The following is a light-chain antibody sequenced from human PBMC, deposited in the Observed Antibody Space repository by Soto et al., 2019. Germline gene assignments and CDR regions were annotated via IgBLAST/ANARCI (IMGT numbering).Light chain of an antibody. J-gene: IGLJ1*01. CDR2: DVS. CDR3: CSYAGSYTFV. CDR1: SRDVGGYKY. V-gene: IGLV2-11*01. Sequence: QSVLTQPRSVSGSPGQSVTISCTGTSRDVGGYKYVSWYQQHPVKAPKLMIYDVSKRLSGVPDRFSGSKSGNTFSLTISGLQAEDEADYYCCSYAGSYTFVFGTGTKVTVL.